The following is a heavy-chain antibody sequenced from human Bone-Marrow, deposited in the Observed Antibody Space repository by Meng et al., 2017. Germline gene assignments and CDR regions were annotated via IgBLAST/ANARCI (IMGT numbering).Heavy chain of an antibody. CDR2: SNTDGGGT. CDR1: GFTFSSYW. CDR3: GRGSPTDY. J-gene: IGHJ4*02. V-gene: IGHV3-74*01. Sequence: EVQRVESGAGSVQPGGSLRLSCAASGFTFSSYWMHWVRQAPGKGLVWVSRSNTDGGGTNYADSVRGRFTISRDNAKNTLYLQINSLRAEDTAVYYCGRGSPTDYWGQGTLVTVSS.